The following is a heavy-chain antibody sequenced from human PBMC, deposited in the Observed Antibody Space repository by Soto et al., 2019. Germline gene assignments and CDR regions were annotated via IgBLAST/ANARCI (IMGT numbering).Heavy chain of an antibody. Sequence: GGSLRLSCAASGFTFSSYSMNWVRQAPGKGLEWVSSISSSSSYIYYADSVKGRFTISRDNAKNSLYLQMNSLRAEDTAVYYCARDSPRPYRLVVVAATSSDGMDVWGQGTTVTVSS. CDR2: ISSSSSYI. J-gene: IGHJ6*02. CDR1: GFTFSSYS. V-gene: IGHV3-21*01. CDR3: ARDSPRPYRLVVVAATSSDGMDV. D-gene: IGHD2-15*01.